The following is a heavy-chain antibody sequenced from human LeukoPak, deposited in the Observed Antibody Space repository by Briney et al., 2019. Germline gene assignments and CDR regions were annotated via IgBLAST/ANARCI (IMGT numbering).Heavy chain of an antibody. CDR1: GYTFTSYG. V-gene: IGHV1-18*01. CDR2: ISAYNGNT. CDR3: ARGNYDSSGYYYYYYYYYMDV. D-gene: IGHD3-22*01. Sequence: ASVKVSCKASGYTFTSYGISWVRQAPGQGLEWMGWISAYNGNTNYAQKLQGRVTMTTDTSTSTAYMELRSLRSDDTAVYYCARGNYDSSGYYYYYYYYYMDVWGKGTTVTISS. J-gene: IGHJ6*03.